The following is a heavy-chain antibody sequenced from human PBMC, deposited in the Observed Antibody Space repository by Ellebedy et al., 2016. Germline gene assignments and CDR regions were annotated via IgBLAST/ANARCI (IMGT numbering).Heavy chain of an antibody. CDR3: AREVVAAAGIQPNFDY. CDR2: INAGNGNT. V-gene: IGHV1-3*01. D-gene: IGHD6-13*01. CDR1: GYTFTSYA. J-gene: IGHJ4*02. Sequence: ASVKVSCKASGYTFTSYAMHWVRQAPKQRLEWMGWINAGNGNTKYSQKFQGRVTITRDTSASTAYMELSSLRSEDTAVYYCAREVVAAAGIQPNFDYWGQGTLVTVSS.